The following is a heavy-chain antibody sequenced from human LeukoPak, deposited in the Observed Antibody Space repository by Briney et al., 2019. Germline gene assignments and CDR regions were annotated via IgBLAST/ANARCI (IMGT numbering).Heavy chain of an antibody. J-gene: IGHJ1*01. CDR1: GFTFSTYS. V-gene: IGHV3-21*01. D-gene: IGHD3-22*01. CDR2: ISSSSSYI. CDR3: AKWASSGYYFHH. Sequence: AGGSLRLSCAASGFTFSTYSMNWVRQAPGKGLEWVSSISSSSSYIYYADSVKGRFTISRDNAKNSLYLQMNSLRADDTAVYYCAKWASSGYYFHHWGQGTLVTVSS.